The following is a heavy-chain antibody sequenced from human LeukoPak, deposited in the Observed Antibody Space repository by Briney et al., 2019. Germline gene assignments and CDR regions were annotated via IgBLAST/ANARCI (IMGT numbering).Heavy chain of an antibody. D-gene: IGHD3-22*01. CDR3: ARETYYYDSSGYSPPDY. V-gene: IGHV1-18*01. CDR2: ISAYSGDT. CDR1: GYTFTNYG. Sequence: GASVKVSCKASGYTFTNYGITWVRQAPGQGLEWMGWISAYSGDTNYVQNLQGRVTMTRDTSTSTAYMELRSLRSDDTAVYYCARETYYYDSSGYSPPDYWGQGTLVTVSS. J-gene: IGHJ4*02.